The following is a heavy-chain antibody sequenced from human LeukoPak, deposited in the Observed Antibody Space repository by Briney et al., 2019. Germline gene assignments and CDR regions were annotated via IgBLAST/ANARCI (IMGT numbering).Heavy chain of an antibody. D-gene: IGHD3-10*01. CDR1: GGSFSGYY. CDR3: AKALGPAMVRGVMDY. V-gene: IGHV4-34*01. J-gene: IGHJ4*02. Sequence: SETLSLTCAVYGGSFSGYYWSWIRQPPGKGLEWIGEINHSGSTNYNPSLKSRVTISVDTSKNQLSLRLSSVTAADTAVYYCAKALGPAMVRGVMDYWGQGTLVTVSS. CDR2: INHSGST.